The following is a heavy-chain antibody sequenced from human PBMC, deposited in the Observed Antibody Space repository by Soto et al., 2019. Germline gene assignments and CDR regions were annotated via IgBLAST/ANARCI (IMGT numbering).Heavy chain of an antibody. D-gene: IGHD2-21*02. CDR3: ARDTYCGGDCPGNY. CDR1: GFTFDDYA. V-gene: IGHV3-9*01. Sequence: PGGSLRLSCAASGFTFDDYAMHWVRQAPGKGLEWVSGISWNSGSIGYADSVKGRFTISRDNAKNSLYLQMNSLRAEDTAVYYCARDTYCGGDCPGNYWGQGTLVTVSS. J-gene: IGHJ4*02. CDR2: ISWNSGSI.